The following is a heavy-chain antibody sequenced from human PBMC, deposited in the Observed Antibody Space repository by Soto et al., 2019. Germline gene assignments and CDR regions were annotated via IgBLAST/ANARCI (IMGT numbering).Heavy chain of an antibody. Sequence: QLQLQESGPRLVKPSETLSLTCSVSGGSISSSSYSWGWIRQPPGKGLEWIGTIYYSGSTHYNPSIEWRVAISADTPNNQLSLRLSSVTAADTAVYYCGRQPGHCGSTTCFGYYSVDVWGQGTTVTVS. J-gene: IGHJ6*02. CDR3: GRQPGHCGSTTCFGYYSVDV. CDR1: GGSISSSSYS. V-gene: IGHV4-39*01. D-gene: IGHD2-2*01. CDR2: IYYSGST.